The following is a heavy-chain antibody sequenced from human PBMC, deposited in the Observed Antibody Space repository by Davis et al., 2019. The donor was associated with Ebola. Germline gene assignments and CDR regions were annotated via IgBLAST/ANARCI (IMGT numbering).Heavy chain of an antibody. Sequence: GESLKISCAASGFTFSSYWMHWVRQAPGKGLEWVSSISSSSSYIYYADSVKGRFTISRDNAKNSLYLQMNSLRAEDTAVYYCASFRHYYDSSGYRSGTNYYYGMDVWGQGTTVTVSS. CDR3: ASFRHYYDSSGYRSGTNYYYGMDV. CDR1: GFTFSSYW. CDR2: ISSSSSYI. J-gene: IGHJ6*02. V-gene: IGHV3-21*01. D-gene: IGHD3-22*01.